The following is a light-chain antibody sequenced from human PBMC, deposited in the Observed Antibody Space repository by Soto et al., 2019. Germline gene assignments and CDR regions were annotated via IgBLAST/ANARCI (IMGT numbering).Light chain of an antibody. Sequence: QSALTQPASVSGSPGQSITISCTGTSSDVGGYNYVSWYPQHPGKAPKLMIYDVSNRPSGVSNRVSGSKSGNTASLTISGLQAEDEADYYCSSYASSTFVVFGGGTKLTVL. CDR3: SSYASSTFVV. CDR2: DVS. V-gene: IGLV2-14*01. J-gene: IGLJ2*01. CDR1: SSDVGGYNY.